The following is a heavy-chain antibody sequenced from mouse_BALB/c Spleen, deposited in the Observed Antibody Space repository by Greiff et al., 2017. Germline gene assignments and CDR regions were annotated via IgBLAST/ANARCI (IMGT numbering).Heavy chain of an antibody. J-gene: IGHJ2*01. V-gene: IGHV1-4*01. CDR3: ARSIYDYYFDY. CDR1: GYTFTSYT. Sequence: VKLVESGAELARPGASVKMSCKASGYTFTSYTMHWVKQRPGQGLEWIGYINPSSGYTNYNQKFKDKATLTADKSSSTAYMQLSSLTSEDSAVYYCARSIYDYYFDYWGQGTTLTVSS. D-gene: IGHD2-3*01. CDR2: INPSSGYT.